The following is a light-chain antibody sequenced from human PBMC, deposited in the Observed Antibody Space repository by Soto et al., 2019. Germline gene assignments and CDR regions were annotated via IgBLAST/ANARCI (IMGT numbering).Light chain of an antibody. V-gene: IGKV3-20*01. Sequence: IVLTQSPGTLSLSPGERATHSCRASQSVSSSYLAWYQQKPGQAPRLLIYGASSRATGIPDRFSGSGSGTDFTLTISRLEPEDFAVYYCHQYDSSPLTFGGGTKVEIK. J-gene: IGKJ4*01. CDR1: QSVSSSY. CDR2: GAS. CDR3: HQYDSSPLT.